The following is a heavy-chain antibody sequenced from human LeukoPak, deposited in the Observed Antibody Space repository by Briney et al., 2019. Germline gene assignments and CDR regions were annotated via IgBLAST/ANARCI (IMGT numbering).Heavy chain of an antibody. D-gene: IGHD6-13*01. J-gene: IGHJ5*02. Sequence: ASVKVSCKASGYTFTSYGISWVQQAPGQGLEWMGWISAYNGNTNYAQKLQGRVTMTTDTSTSTAYMELRSLRSDDTAVYYCARAGYSSSWYVDYWFDPWGQGTLVTVSS. V-gene: IGHV1-18*01. CDR3: ARAGYSSSWYVDYWFDP. CDR2: ISAYNGNT. CDR1: GYTFTSYG.